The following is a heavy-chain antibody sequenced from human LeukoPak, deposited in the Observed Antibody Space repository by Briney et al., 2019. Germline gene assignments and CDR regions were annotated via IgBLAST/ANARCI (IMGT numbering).Heavy chain of an antibody. V-gene: IGHV4-59*01. Sequence: SETLSLTCTVSGGSISSYYWSWIRQPPGKGLEWIGYIYYSGSTNYNPSLKSRVTISVDTSKNEFSLKLRSVTAADTAVYYCTRGLVVPAAMMKRNYYYYMDVWGKGTTVTISS. CDR2: IYYSGST. CDR1: GGSISSYY. J-gene: IGHJ6*03. D-gene: IGHD2-2*01. CDR3: TRGLVVPAAMMKRNYYYYMDV.